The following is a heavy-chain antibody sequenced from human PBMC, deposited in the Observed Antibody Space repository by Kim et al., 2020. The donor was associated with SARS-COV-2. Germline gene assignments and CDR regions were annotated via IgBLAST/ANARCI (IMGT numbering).Heavy chain of an antibody. Sequence: GGSLRLSCAASGFTFSSYAMHWVRQAPGKGLEWVAVIWYDGSNKYYADSVKGRFTIPRDNSKNTLYLQMNSLRAEDTAVYYCAKARGSSGWHNWFDPWGQGTLVTVSS. CDR1: GFTFSSYA. CDR2: IWYDGSNK. CDR3: AKARGSSGWHNWFDP. J-gene: IGHJ5*02. D-gene: IGHD6-19*01. V-gene: IGHV3-33*06.